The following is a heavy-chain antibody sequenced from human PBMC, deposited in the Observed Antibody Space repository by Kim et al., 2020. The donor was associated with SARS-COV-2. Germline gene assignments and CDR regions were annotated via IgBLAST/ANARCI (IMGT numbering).Heavy chain of an antibody. Sequence: SETLSLTCTVSGGSISSGGYYWSWIRQHPGKGLEWIGYIYYSGSTYYNPSLKSRVTISVDTSKNQFSLKLSSVTAADTAVYYYARALRGGVITFGGVISGGFDYWGQGTLDTVTS. CDR3: ARALRGGVITFGGVISGGFDY. CDR2: IYYSGST. D-gene: IGHD3-16*02. J-gene: IGHJ4*02. CDR1: GGSISSGGYY. V-gene: IGHV4-31*03.